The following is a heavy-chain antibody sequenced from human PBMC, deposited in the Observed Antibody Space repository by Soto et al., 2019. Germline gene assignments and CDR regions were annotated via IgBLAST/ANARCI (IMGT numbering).Heavy chain of an antibody. V-gene: IGHV3-33*01. Sequence: PXGSLGLSCAASGFTFSSYGMHGVRQAPGKGLEWVAVIWYDGSNKYYADSVKGRFTISRDNSKNTLYLQMNSLRAEDTAVYYCARDHYSSGLINWFDPWGQGTLVTVSS. CDR3: ARDHYSSGLINWFDP. J-gene: IGHJ5*02. CDR1: GFTFSSYG. D-gene: IGHD6-19*01. CDR2: IWYDGSNK.